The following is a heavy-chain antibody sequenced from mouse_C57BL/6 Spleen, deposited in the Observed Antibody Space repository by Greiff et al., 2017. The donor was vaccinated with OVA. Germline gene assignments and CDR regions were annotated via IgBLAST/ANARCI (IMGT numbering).Heavy chain of an antibody. CDR3: ARGDYSSSYGAMDY. CDR1: GYTFTDYY. Sequence: EVQLQQSGPELVKPGASVKISCKASGYTFTDYYMNWVKQSHGKSLEWIGDINPNNGGTSYNQKFKGKATLTVDKSSSTAYMELRSLTSEDSAVYYCARGDYSSSYGAMDYWGQGTSVTVSS. V-gene: IGHV1-26*01. J-gene: IGHJ4*01. D-gene: IGHD1-1*01. CDR2: INPNNGGT.